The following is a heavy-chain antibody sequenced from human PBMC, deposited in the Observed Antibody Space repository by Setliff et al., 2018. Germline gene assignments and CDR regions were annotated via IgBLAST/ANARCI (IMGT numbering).Heavy chain of an antibody. V-gene: IGHV4-31*03. CDR2: IYYSGGT. Sequence: SETLSLTCSVSGASISSDGYYWSWIRQYPGKGLEWIGYIYYSGGTYYNPSLKSRVTISLDTSENQFSLELTSVTAADTAVYYCARSRTIAVKGGVFAVWGRGTLVTVSS. J-gene: IGHJ2*01. D-gene: IGHD6-19*01. CDR3: ARSRTIAVKGGVFAV. CDR1: GASISSDGYY.